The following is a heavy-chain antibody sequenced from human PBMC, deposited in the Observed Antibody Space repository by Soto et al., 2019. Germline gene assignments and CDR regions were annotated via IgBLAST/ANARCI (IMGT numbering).Heavy chain of an antibody. CDR3: ARDVEGWFDP. CDR1: GGSISSYY. V-gene: IGHV4-59*01. Sequence: SDTLSLTCTVSGGSISSYYWSWIRQPPGKGLEWIGYIYYSGSTNYNPSLKSRVTISVDTSKNQFSLKLSSVTAADTAVYYCARDVEGWFDPWGQGTLVTVSS. J-gene: IGHJ5*02. CDR2: IYYSGST.